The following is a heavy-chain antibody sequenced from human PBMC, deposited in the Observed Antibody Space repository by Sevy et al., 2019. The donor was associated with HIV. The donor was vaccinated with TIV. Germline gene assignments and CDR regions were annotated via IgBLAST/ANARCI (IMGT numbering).Heavy chain of an antibody. CDR2: ISYDGSNK. Sequence: GGSLRLSCAASGITFSSHAMHWVRQAPGMGLEWVTIISYDGSNKYYADSVKGRFTISRDNSKNTLYLQMNSLRAEDTAVYYCARADYGDYSGEFDYWGQGTLVTVSS. V-gene: IGHV3-30-3*01. D-gene: IGHD4-17*01. CDR3: ARADYGDYSGEFDY. J-gene: IGHJ4*02. CDR1: GITFSSHA.